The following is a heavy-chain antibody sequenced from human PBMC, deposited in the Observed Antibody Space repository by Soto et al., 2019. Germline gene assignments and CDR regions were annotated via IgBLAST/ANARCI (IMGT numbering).Heavy chain of an antibody. V-gene: IGHV1-2*02. CDR3: ATPYGFSGYDWGFDY. CDR1: GYSFTGYF. J-gene: IGHJ4*02. Sequence: QVQLVQSGAEVKKPGASVKVSCKTSGYSFTGYFIHWVRQAPGQGFEYMGWINPHSGGSNSAQRFQGRVTRTRDTSISTAYMEVSGLQSDDTAVYFCATPYGFSGYDWGFDYWGQGTLVTVSS. CDR2: INPHSGGS. D-gene: IGHD5-12*01.